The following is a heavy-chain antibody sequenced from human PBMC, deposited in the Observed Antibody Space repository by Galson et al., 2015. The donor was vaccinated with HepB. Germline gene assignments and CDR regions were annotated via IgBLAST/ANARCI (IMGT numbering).Heavy chain of an antibody. CDR2: ISGSGGST. Sequence: SLRLSCAASGFTFRSYAMSWVRQAPGKGLEWVSAISGSGGSTYYADSVKGRFTISRDNSKNTLYLQMNSLRAEDTAVYYCANSVGGSMTTVTPVDYWGQGTLVTVSS. CDR3: ANSVGGSMTTVTPVDY. J-gene: IGHJ4*02. D-gene: IGHD4-17*01. V-gene: IGHV3-23*01. CDR1: GFTFRSYA.